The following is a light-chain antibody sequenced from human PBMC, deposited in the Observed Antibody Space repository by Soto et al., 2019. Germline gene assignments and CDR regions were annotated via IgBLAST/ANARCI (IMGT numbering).Light chain of an antibody. J-gene: IGLJ1*01. V-gene: IGLV2-14*01. CDR1: SSDVGGYNY. Sequence: QSVLTQPASVSGSPGQSITISCTGTSSDVGGYNYVSWYQQHPGKAPKLMIYDVSNQPAGVSNRFFGSKSGNTASLTISGLQAKDEADYYCSSYTSSSTKVFGTGTKVTVL. CDR2: DVS. CDR3: SSYTSSSTKV.